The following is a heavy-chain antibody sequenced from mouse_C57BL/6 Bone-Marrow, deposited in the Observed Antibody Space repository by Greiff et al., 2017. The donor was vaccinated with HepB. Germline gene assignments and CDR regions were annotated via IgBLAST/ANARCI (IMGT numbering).Heavy chain of an antibody. CDR2: ISSGGSYT. J-gene: IGHJ1*03. CDR3: ASITTVVASYWYFDV. CDR1: GFTFSSYG. V-gene: IGHV5-6*01. D-gene: IGHD1-1*01. Sequence: EVQVVESGGDLVKPGGSLKLSCAASGFTFSSYGMSWVRQTPDKRLEWVATISSGGSYTYYPDSVKGRFTISRDNAKNTLNLQMSSLKSEDTAMYYCASITTVVASYWYFDVWGTGTTVTVSS.